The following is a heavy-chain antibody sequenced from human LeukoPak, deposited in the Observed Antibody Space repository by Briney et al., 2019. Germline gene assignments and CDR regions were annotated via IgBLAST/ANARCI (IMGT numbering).Heavy chain of an antibody. V-gene: IGHV3-23*01. CDR1: GFTFNNYA. D-gene: IGHD1-14*01. CDR3: AKVSGGGLYYDGMDV. Sequence: GGSLRLSCAASGFTFNNYAMNWVRQAPGKGLEWGSVISGSGGTTYYADSVKGRFTISRDSPKNTLYLQMNSLRAEDTAVYYCAKVSGGGLYYDGMDVWAQGTTVTVSS. J-gene: IGHJ6*02. CDR2: ISGSGGTT.